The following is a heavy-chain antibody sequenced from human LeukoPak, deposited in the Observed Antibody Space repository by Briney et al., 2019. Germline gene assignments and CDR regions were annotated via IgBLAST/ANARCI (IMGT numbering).Heavy chain of an antibody. V-gene: IGHV3-48*04. CDR2: ISSSSGTI. J-gene: IGHJ4*02. CDR3: ARSSWGGKGEMATRLRTHDY. D-gene: IGHD5-24*01. Sequence: PGGSLRLSCAASGFTFSSYAMSWVRQAPGKGLEWVSYISSSSGTIYYADSVKGRFTISRDNAKNSLYLQTNSLRAEDTAVYYCARSSWGGKGEMATRLRTHDYWGQGTLVTVSS. CDR1: GFTFSSYA.